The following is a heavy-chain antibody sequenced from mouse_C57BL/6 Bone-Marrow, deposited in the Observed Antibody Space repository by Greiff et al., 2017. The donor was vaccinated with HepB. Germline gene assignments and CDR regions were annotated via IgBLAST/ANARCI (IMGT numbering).Heavy chain of an antibody. CDR2: IDPSDSYT. V-gene: IGHV1-69*01. CDR3: ARTCGSSYGAMDY. J-gene: IGHJ4*01. CDR1: GYTFTSYW. D-gene: IGHD1-1*01. Sequence: QVHVKQPGAELVMPGASVKLSCKASGYTFTSYWMHWVKQRPGQGLEWIGEIDPSDSYTNYNQKFKGKSTLTVDKSSSTAYMQLSSLTSEDSAVYYCARTCGSSYGAMDYWGQGTSVTVSS.